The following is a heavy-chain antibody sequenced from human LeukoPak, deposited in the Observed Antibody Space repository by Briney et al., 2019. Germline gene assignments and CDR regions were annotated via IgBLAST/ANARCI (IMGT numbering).Heavy chain of an antibody. Sequence: GGSLRLSCVASGFTFSNYGIHWVRQAPGKGLEWVSFILYRGNKEYYADSVKGRFTISRDNSKKSLYLHMSSLRPEDTAMYYCAKSRAPTADPDAFDIWGQGTMVTVSS. CDR2: ILYRGNKE. CDR3: AKSRAPTADPDAFDI. CDR1: GFTFSNYG. J-gene: IGHJ3*02. D-gene: IGHD1-14*01. V-gene: IGHV3-30*02.